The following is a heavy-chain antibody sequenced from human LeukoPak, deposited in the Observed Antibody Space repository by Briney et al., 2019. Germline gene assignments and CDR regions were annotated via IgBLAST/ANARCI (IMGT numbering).Heavy chain of an antibody. CDR3: ARGQYYDFWSGYYYSPHFDY. D-gene: IGHD3-3*01. Sequence: SVQVSCKASGYTFTGYNIHWVRQAPGQGLEWMGWSNPNSGGTNYAQKFQGRVTMTRDTSISTAYMELNRLRSDDTAVYYCARGQYYDFWSGYYYSPHFDYWGQGTLVTVSS. CDR2: SNPNSGGT. J-gene: IGHJ4*02. V-gene: IGHV1-2*02. CDR1: GYTFTGYN.